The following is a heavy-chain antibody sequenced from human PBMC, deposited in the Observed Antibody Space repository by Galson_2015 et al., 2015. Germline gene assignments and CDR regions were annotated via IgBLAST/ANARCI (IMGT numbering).Heavy chain of an antibody. Sequence: SVKVSCKASGYTFTGYYMHWVRQAPGQGLEWMGRINPNSGGTNYAQKFQGRVTMTRDTSISTAYMELSRLRSDDTAVYYCATKYYYDSSGIRDWYFDLWGRGTLVTVSS. D-gene: IGHD3-22*01. CDR1: GYTFTGYY. J-gene: IGHJ2*01. CDR3: ATKYYYDSSGIRDWYFDL. CDR2: INPNSGGT. V-gene: IGHV1-2*06.